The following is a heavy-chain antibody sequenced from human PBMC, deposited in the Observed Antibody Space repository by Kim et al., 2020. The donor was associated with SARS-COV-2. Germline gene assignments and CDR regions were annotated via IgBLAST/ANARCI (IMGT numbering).Heavy chain of an antibody. CDR2: T. Sequence: TIYAQKFQGGVTMTEDTSTDTAYMELSSLRSEDTAVYYCATFRYGDYPLIWGQGTLVTVSS. J-gene: IGHJ4*02. D-gene: IGHD4-17*01. V-gene: IGHV1-24*01. CDR3: ATFRYGDYPLI.